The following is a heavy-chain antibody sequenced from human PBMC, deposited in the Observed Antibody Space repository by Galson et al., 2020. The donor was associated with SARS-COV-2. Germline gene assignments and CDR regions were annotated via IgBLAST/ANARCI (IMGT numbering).Heavy chain of an antibody. CDR3: ARDEGIRGYNYGRLYYGMDV. D-gene: IGHD5-18*01. Sequence: NSGGSLRLSCAASGFPFRTYSMNWVRLAPGKGLEWVSSISTSSSYTYYVDSVKARFSISRDNPRNSLYLQMNSLRAEDTAVYYCARDEGIRGYNYGRLYYGMDVWGQGIRVTVSS. CDR2: ISTSSSYT. J-gene: IGHJ6*02. V-gene: IGHV3-21*01. CDR1: GFPFRTYS.